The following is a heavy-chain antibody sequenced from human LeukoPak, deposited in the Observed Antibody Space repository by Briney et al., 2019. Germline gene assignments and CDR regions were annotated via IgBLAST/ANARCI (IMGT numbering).Heavy chain of an antibody. CDR1: GFTFSSYW. CDR2: IDSDGSST. D-gene: IGHD1-26*01. CDR3: ARDGANFNDY. J-gene: IGHJ4*02. V-gene: IGHV3-74*01. Sequence: GGSLRLSCAASGFTFSSYWMHWVRQAPGKGLVWVSLIDSDGSSTSYADSVKGRFTMSRDNAKNTLYLQMNSLRAEDTAVYYCARDGANFNDYWGQGTLVTVSS.